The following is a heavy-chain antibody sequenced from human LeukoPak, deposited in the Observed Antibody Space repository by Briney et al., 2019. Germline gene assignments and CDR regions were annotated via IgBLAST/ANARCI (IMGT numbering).Heavy chain of an antibody. J-gene: IGHJ4*02. Sequence: SETLSLTCTVSGGSISSSSYYWAWIRQPPGKGLEWIGSIHYSGSTYYNPSLQSRVTISVDKSKNQFSLKLNSVTAADTAVYYCARRWEVSLYFDYWGQGTLVTVSS. CDR3: ARRWEVSLYFDY. D-gene: IGHD1-26*01. V-gene: IGHV4-39*07. CDR1: GGSISSSSYY. CDR2: IHYSGST.